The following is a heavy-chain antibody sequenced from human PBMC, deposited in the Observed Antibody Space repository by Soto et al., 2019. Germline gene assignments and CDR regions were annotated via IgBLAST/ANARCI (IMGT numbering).Heavy chain of an antibody. CDR3: ARMRNILTGYPGHFDY. CDR2: MNPNSGNT. Sequence: ASVKVSCKASGYTFTSYDINWVRQATGQGLEWMGWMNPNSGNTGYAQKFQGRVTMTRNTSISTAYMELSSLRSEDTAVYYCARMRNILTGYPGHFDYWGQGTLVTVSS. D-gene: IGHD3-9*01. J-gene: IGHJ4*02. V-gene: IGHV1-8*01. CDR1: GYTFTSYD.